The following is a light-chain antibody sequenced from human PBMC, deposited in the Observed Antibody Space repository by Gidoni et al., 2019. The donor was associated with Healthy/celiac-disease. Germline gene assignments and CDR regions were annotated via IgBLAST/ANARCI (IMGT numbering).Light chain of an antibody. V-gene: IGLV2-11*01. CDR1: SSDVGGYNF. Sequence: QSALTPPRPVSGSPGQSVTISCTGTSSDVGGYNFVSWYQQHPGKAPKLMIYDVSTRPSGVPDRFSGSKSGNTASLTISGLQAEDEADYYCCSYAGSYTVVFGGGTKLTVL. CDR2: DVS. J-gene: IGLJ2*01. CDR3: CSYAGSYTVV.